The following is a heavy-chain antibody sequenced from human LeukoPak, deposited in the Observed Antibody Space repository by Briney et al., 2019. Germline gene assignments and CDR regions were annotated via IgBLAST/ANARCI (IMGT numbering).Heavy chain of an antibody. CDR1: GFNFITYG. D-gene: IGHD2-2*01. CDR3: ARDFLFLVPAARVSYYYGMDV. Sequence: GEPLRLSCAASGFNFITYGMPWVRQAPGKGLEWVAGIWSDGSNEKYVESVKGRFIISRDNSKSTLFLQMSSLRAEDTAVYYCARDFLFLVPAARVSYYYGMDVWGQGTTVTVSS. J-gene: IGHJ6*02. V-gene: IGHV3-33*01. CDR2: IWSDGSNE.